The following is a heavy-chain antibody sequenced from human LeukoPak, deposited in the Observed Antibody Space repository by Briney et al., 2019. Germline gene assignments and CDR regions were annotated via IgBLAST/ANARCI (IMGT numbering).Heavy chain of an antibody. CDR3: ARDHVVDGLVFDY. CDR1: GFTFSSYS. D-gene: IGHD2-15*01. Sequence: GGSLRLSCAASGFTFSSYSMNWVRQAPGKGLEWVSSISSSSSYIYYADSVKGRFTISRDNAKNSLYLQMNSLRAEDTAIYYCARDHVVDGLVFDYWGQGALVTVSS. V-gene: IGHV3-21*03. J-gene: IGHJ4*02. CDR2: ISSSSSYI.